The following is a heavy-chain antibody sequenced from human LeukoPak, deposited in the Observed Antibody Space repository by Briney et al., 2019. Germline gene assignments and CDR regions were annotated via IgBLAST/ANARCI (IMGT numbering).Heavy chain of an antibody. CDR1: GGTFSSYA. CDR3: TRDEYDGAGTTYPST. J-gene: IGHJ3*01. V-gene: IGHV1-69*13. CDR2: IIPIFGTA. Sequence: ASVKVSCKASGGTFSSYAISWVRQAPGQGLEWMGGIIPIFGTANYAQKFQGRVTITADESTSTAYMELSSLRSEDTAVYYCTRDEYDGAGTTYPSTWGQGTMVTVSS. D-gene: IGHD3-10*01.